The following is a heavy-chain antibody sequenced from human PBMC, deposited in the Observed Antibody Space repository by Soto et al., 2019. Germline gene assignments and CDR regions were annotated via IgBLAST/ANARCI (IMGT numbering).Heavy chain of an antibody. CDR2: INVYNGNT. V-gene: IGHV1-18*01. CDR3: ARGVGSGSYYNQYNWFDP. J-gene: IGHJ5*02. D-gene: IGHD3-10*01. Sequence: QVQLVQSGGEVKKPGASVKVSCKASGYTFTNYGISWVRQAPGQGLEWMGWINVYNGNTKYAQKVQGRVTMTTDTSTSTAYMELRSLRSDGTAVYYCARGVGSGSYYNQYNWFDPWGQRTLVTVSS. CDR1: GYTFTNYG.